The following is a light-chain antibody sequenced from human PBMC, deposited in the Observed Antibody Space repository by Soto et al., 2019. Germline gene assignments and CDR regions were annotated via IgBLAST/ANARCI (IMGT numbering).Light chain of an antibody. CDR2: DAS. CDR1: QRVSSY. J-gene: IGKJ4*01. CDR3: QQRSNWPPVIT. Sequence: EIVLTQSPATLSLSPGERATLSCRASQRVSSYLAWYQQKPGQAPRLLIYDASNSATGIPARFSGSGSGTGFTLTISSLEPEDFAVYYCQQRSNWPPVITFGGGNKVDIK. V-gene: IGKV3-11*01.